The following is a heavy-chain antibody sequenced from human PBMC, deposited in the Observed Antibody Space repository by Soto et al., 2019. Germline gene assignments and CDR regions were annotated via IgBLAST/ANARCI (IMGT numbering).Heavy chain of an antibody. Sequence: QIHLEQSGAVLQKPGASVRVSCKASGYNFFSYEIGWVRQAPGQGLEWLGVIRTHISNAKYLQKFQGRVTLSADRSTPTVYMEMRRVTSTDTAVYYCVREGRVLVPGAEGSYMDVWGKGTTVTVSS. D-gene: IGHD2-8*02. CDR1: GYNFFSYE. J-gene: IGHJ6*03. CDR2: IRTHISNA. CDR3: VREGRVLVPGAEGSYMDV. V-gene: IGHV1-18*01.